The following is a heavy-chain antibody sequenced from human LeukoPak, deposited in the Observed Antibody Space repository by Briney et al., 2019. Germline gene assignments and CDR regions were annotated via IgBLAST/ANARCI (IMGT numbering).Heavy chain of an antibody. CDR3: ARAGSTVTMLYPFDH. CDR1: GGSIRSYY. CDR2: IYYSGST. D-gene: IGHD4-17*01. J-gene: IGHJ4*02. V-gene: IGHV4-59*13. Sequence: PSETLSLTCTVSGGSIRSYYWSWIRQPPGKGLEWIGYIYYSGSTNYNPSLKSRVSISVDTSKNQFSLKLSSVTAADTAVYYCARAGSTVTMLYPFDHWGQGTLVTVSS.